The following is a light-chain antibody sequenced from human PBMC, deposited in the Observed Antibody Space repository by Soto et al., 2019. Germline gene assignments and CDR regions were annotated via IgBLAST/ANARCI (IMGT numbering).Light chain of an antibody. CDR2: EDI. Sequence: QSVLTQPASVSGSPGQSITISCTGTSSDVGSYSLLSWYQHHPGKARKLIIYEDIKGPSGVSNRFSGSKSGNTASLRISGLQAEDEADYYCYTYAGGSTYLFGTGTKVTVL. J-gene: IGLJ1*01. CDR1: SSDVGSYSL. CDR3: YTYAGGSTYL. V-gene: IGLV2-23*01.